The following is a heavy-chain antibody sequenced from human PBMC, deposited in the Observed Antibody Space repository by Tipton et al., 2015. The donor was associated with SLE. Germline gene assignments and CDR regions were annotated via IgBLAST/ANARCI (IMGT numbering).Heavy chain of an antibody. D-gene: IGHD1-7*01. CDR3: VRDGPRHWNYDYCFDL. CDR1: GFSVSDYY. Sequence: QLVQSGGGLVQRGGSLRLSCAASGFSVSDYYMSWVRQAPGKGLEWVADISQDGSEKYYVDYLKGRFTISRDNANNSLFLQMNSLRTEDTALYYCVRDGPRHWNYDYCFDLWGRGTLVTVSS. V-gene: IGHV3-7*03. CDR2: ISQDGSEK. J-gene: IGHJ2*01.